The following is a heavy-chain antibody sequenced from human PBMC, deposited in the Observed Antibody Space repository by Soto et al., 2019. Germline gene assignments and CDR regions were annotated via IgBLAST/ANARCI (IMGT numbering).Heavy chain of an antibody. CDR2: IIPILGIA. V-gene: IGHV1-69*02. D-gene: IGHD3-10*01. CDR3: ASEERGVRVVSSAFDI. CDR1: GGTFSSYT. Sequence: QVQLVQSGAEVKKPGSSVKVSCKASGGTFSSYTISWVRQAPGQGLEWMGRIIPILGIANYAQKFQGRVTITADKSTSTAYMELSSLRSEDTAVYYCASEERGVRVVSSAFDIWGQGTMVTVSS. J-gene: IGHJ3*02.